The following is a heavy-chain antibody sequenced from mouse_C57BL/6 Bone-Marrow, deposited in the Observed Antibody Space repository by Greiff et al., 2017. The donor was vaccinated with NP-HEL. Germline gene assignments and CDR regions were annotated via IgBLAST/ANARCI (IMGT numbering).Heavy chain of an antibody. V-gene: IGHV7-1*01. CDR1: GFTFSDFY. CDR2: SRNKANDYTK. CDR3: ARDALLLRYYAMDY. J-gene: IGHJ4*01. D-gene: IGHD1-1*01. Sequence: DVKLVESGGGLVQSGRSLRLSCATSGFTFSDFYMEWVRQAPGKGLEWIAASRNKANDYTKEYSASVKGRFIVSRDTSQSILYLQMNALRAEDTAIYYCARDALLLRYYAMDYWGQGTSVTVSS.